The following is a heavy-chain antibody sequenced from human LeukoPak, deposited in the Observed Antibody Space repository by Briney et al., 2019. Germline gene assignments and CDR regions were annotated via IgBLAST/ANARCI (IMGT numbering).Heavy chain of an antibody. Sequence: GASVKVSCKASGYTFTGYYMHWVRQAPGQGLEWMGWINPNSGGTNYAQKFQGRVTMTRDTSISTAYMELSRLRSDDTAVYYCARSGYGDYGAFDYWGQGTLVTVSS. CDR2: INPNSGGT. V-gene: IGHV1-2*02. CDR3: ARSGYGDYGAFDY. CDR1: GYTFTGYY. D-gene: IGHD4-17*01. J-gene: IGHJ4*02.